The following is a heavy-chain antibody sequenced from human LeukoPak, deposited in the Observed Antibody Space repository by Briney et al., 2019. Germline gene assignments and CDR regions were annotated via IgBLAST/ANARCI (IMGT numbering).Heavy chain of an antibody. CDR1: GGSFSGYY. D-gene: IGHD2-15*01. CDR3: ARELSGVVVAATPFDY. CDR2: INHSGST. Sequence: PSETLSLTCAVYGGSFSGYYWSWIRQPPGKGLEWIGEINHSGSTNYNPSLKSRATISVDTSKNQFSLKLSSVTAADTAVYYCARELSGVVVAATPFDYWGQGTMVTVSS. V-gene: IGHV4-34*01. J-gene: IGHJ3*01.